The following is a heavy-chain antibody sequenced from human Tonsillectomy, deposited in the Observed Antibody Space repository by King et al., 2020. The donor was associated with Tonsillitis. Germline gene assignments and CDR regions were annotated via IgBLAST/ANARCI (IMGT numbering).Heavy chain of an antibody. J-gene: IGHJ3*02. CDR1: GGSISSGDYY. Sequence: QLQESGPGLVKPSQTLSLTCTVSGGSISSGDYYWSWIRQPPGKGLEWIGYIYYSGSTYYNPPLKSRVTISVDTSKNQFSLKLSSVTAADTAVYYCSLAYCGGDCSTDAFDIWGQGTMVTVSS. CDR2: IYYSGST. CDR3: SLAYCGGDCSTDAFDI. D-gene: IGHD2-21*02. V-gene: IGHV4-30-4*01.